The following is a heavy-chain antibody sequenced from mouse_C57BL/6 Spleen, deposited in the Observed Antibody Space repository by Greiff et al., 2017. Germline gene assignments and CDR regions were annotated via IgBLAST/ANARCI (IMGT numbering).Heavy chain of an antibody. CDR3: AREVSWDPSAY. CDR2: IYPGSGST. V-gene: IGHV1-55*01. J-gene: IGHJ3*01. D-gene: IGHD4-1*01. Sequence: QVQLQQPGAELVKPGASVKMSCKASGYTFTSYWITWVKQRPGQGLEWIGDIYPGSGSTNYNEKFKSKATLTVDTSSSTDYMQLSSLTSEDSAVYYCAREVSWDPSAYWGQGTLVTVSA. CDR1: GYTFTSYW.